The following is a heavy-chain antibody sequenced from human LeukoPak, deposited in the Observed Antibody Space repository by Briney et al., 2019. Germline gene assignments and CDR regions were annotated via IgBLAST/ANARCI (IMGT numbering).Heavy chain of an antibody. CDR2: INTNTGNP. D-gene: IGHD1-26*01. J-gene: IGHJ4*02. CDR3: ARASTPKVGATIYYFDY. V-gene: IGHV7-4-1*02. CDR1: GYTFTSYI. Sequence: ASVKISCKASGYTFTSYILNWVRQAPGQGLECMGWINTNTGNPTYAQGFTGRFVFSLDTSVSTAYLQISSLKAEDTALYYCARASTPKVGATIYYFDYWGQGTLVTVSS.